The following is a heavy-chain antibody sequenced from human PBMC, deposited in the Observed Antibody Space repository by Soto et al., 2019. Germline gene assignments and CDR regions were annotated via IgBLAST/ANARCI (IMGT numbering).Heavy chain of an antibody. CDR1: GGSISSSNW. Sequence: SETLSLTCAVSGGSISSSNWWSWVRQPPGKGLEWIGEIYHSGSTNYTPSLKSRVTISVDKSKNQFSLKLSSVTAADTAVYYCARARITMIVVAPLDVWGQGTTVTVSS. CDR3: ARARITMIVVAPLDV. D-gene: IGHD3-22*01. V-gene: IGHV4-4*02. CDR2: IYHSGST. J-gene: IGHJ6*02.